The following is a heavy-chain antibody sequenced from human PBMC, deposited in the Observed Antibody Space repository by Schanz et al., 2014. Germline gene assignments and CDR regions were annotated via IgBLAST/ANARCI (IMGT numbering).Heavy chain of an antibody. J-gene: IGHJ5*02. Sequence: VQLVESGGALVQSGGSLRLSCAASGFTFSSYGMHWVRQAPGKGLEWVAFIRYDGTNKYYADSVKGRFTISRDNSKTKLSLQMNSLRAEDTAVYFCARDLKFLSGSYFDPWGQGTLVTVSS. V-gene: IGHV3-30*02. D-gene: IGHD1-26*01. CDR3: ARDLKFLSGSYFDP. CDR2: IRYDGTNK. CDR1: GFTFSSYG.